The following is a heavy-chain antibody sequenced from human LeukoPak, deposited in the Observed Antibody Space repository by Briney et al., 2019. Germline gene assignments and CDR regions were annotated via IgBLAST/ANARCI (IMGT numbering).Heavy chain of an antibody. D-gene: IGHD3-22*01. J-gene: IGHJ2*01. CDR3: AREREYYYDSSGYYGYFDL. CDR1: GGSFSGYY. CDR2: IYTSGST. Sequence: PSETLSLTCAVYGGSFSGYYWSWIRQPAGKGLEWIGRIYTSGSTNYNPSLKSRVTISVDTSKNQFSLKLSSVTAADTAVYYCAREREYYYDSSGYYGYFDLWGRGTLVTVSS. V-gene: IGHV4-4*07.